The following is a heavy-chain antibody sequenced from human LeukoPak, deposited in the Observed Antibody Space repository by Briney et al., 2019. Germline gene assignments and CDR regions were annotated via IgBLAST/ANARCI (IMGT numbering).Heavy chain of an antibody. D-gene: IGHD7-27*01. CDR2: ISSSSSYI. CDR3: APQGTGDEDY. CDR1: GFTFSSYS. V-gene: IGHV3-21*01. Sequence: GGSLRLSCAASGFTFSSYSMNWVRQAPGKGLEWVSSISSSSSYIYYADSVKGRFTISRDNAKNSLYLQMNSLRAEDTAVYYCAPQGTGDEDYWGQGTLVTVSS. J-gene: IGHJ4*02.